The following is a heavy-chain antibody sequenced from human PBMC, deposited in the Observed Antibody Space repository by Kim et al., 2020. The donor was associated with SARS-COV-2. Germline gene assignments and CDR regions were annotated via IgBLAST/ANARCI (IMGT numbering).Heavy chain of an antibody. CDR1: GFTFSSYS. J-gene: IGHJ4*02. CDR2: ISSSSSTI. D-gene: IGHD3-22*01. V-gene: IGHV3-48*04. Sequence: GGSLRLSCAASGFTFSSYSMNWVRQAPGKGLEWVSYISSSSSTIYYADSVKGRFTISRDNAKNSLYLQMNSLRAEDTAVYYCASDLRYDSSGYYYVGYFDYWGQGTLVTVSS. CDR3: ASDLRYDSSGYYYVGYFDY.